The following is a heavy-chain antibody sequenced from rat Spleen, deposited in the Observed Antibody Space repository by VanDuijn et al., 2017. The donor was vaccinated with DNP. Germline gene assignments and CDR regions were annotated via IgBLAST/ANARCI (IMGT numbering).Heavy chain of an antibody. CDR1: GFTFSSFP. Sequence: EVQLVESGGGLVQPGRSMKLSCAASGFTFSSFPMAWVRQAPTKGLEWVATISTSGGSTYYRDSVKGRFTTSRDNAKSTLYLQMESLRSEDTATYYWGKVTSPYWYFDFWGPGTIVTVSS. D-gene: IGHD1-12*01. J-gene: IGHJ1*01. CDR3: GKVTSPYWYFDF. CDR2: ISTSGGST. V-gene: IGHV5-46*01.